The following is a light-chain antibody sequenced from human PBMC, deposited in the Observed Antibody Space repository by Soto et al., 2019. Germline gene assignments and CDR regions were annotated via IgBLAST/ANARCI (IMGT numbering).Light chain of an antibody. Sequence: EIVMTQSPATLSVSPGERSTLSSRATENVYGNVAWYQQKPGQAPSLLIYDASTRATDIPARFSGSGSGTEFTLTISSLEPEDCAIYDCQQRQYWPPITFGQGTRLEI. J-gene: IGKJ5*01. CDR2: DAS. CDR1: ENVYGN. CDR3: QQRQYWPPIT. V-gene: IGKV3-15*01.